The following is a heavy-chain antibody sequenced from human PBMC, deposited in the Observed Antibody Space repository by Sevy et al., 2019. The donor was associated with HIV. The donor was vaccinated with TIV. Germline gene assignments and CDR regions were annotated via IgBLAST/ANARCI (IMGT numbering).Heavy chain of an antibody. V-gene: IGHV3-30*18. CDR1: GFTFSSYG. CDR3: VKGLSGGSY. J-gene: IGHJ4*02. CDR2: ISYDGSNK. D-gene: IGHD2-15*01. Sequence: GGSLRLSCAASGFTFSSYGMHWVRQAPGKGLEWVAVISYDGSNKYYADSVKGRFTISRDNSKNTLYLQMNSLRAEDTAVYYCVKGLSGGSYWGQGTLVTVSS.